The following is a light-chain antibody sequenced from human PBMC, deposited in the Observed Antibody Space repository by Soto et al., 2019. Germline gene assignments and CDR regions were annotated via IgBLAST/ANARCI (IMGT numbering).Light chain of an antibody. CDR2: DAS. J-gene: IGKJ4*01. V-gene: IGKV3-11*01. CDR1: QSVGTY. Sequence: EIVLTQSPATLSLSPGERATLSCRASQSVGTYLAWYQQKPGQAPRLLIYDASNRATGIPARFSGSGSGKDFTLTVSGLEPEDFAVYYCKQRTNWPPLTFGGGTKVEMK. CDR3: KQRTNWPPLT.